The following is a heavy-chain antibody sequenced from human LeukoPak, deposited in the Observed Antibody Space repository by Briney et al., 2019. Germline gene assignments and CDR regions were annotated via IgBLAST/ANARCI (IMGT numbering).Heavy chain of an antibody. CDR1: GFTFSSYG. Sequence: GGSLRLSCAASGFTFSSYGMSWVRQAPGKGLEWVSAISGSGGSTYYADSVKGRFTISRDNSKNTLYLQMNSLRAEDTAVYYCAKDREGGATNIYYFDYWGQGTLVTVSS. D-gene: IGHD1-26*01. CDR3: AKDREGGATNIYYFDY. V-gene: IGHV3-23*01. CDR2: ISGSGGST. J-gene: IGHJ4*02.